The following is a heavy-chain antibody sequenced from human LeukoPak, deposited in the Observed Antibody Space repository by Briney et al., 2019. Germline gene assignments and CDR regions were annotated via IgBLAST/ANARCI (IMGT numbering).Heavy chain of an antibody. CDR2: IGGLGDRI. Sequence: GGSLRLSCAAPGFTFSNYGMNWLRQVPGKGLEWVSGIGGLGDRIYYADSVRGRFTISRDNSKNTLYLYMNSLRDEDTAIYYCAQDGAWLRFDSWGQGTLVTVSS. V-gene: IGHV3-23*01. D-gene: IGHD5-12*01. J-gene: IGHJ4*02. CDR3: AQDGAWLRFDS. CDR1: GFTFSNYG.